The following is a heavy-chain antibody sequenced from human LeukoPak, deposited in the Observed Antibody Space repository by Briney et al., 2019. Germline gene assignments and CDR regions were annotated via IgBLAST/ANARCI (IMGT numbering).Heavy chain of an antibody. CDR3: ARRGVGGVCEGFDI. CDR1: GFTLSSYE. J-gene: IGHJ3*02. V-gene: IGHV3-48*03. D-gene: IGHD3-16*01. CDR2: ISGSGSST. Sequence: GGSLRLSCAASGFTLSSYEMNWIRQAPGKGLDWVSYISGSGSSTHYADPVKGRFTISRDNAKNSLYLQMNSLRAEDTAVCYCARRGVGGVCEGFDIWGQGTMVTVSS.